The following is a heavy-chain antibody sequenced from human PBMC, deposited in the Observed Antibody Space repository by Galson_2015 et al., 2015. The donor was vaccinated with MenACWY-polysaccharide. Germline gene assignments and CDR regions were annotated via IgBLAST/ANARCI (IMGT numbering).Heavy chain of an antibody. CDR1: GYRFAGYW. CDR2: IYASDYET. CDR3: GRVYPGNYYAMDV. V-gene: IGHV5-51*01. Sequence: QSGAEVKKPGESLRISCKVSGYRFAGYWIGWVRQMSGKGLEWMGIIYASDYETRYNPSFQGQVTITADRSTSTAYLHLGSLKASDTAMYYCGRVYPGNYYAMDVWGQGTTVIVTS. D-gene: IGHD2-8*01. J-gene: IGHJ6*02.